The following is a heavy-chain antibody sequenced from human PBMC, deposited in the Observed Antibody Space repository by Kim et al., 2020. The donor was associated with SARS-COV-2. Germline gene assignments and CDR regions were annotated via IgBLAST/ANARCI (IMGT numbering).Heavy chain of an antibody. CDR1: GFTFSSYE. CDR2: ISSSGSTI. V-gene: IGHV3-48*03. CDR3: ARDLNIGPYYYYYYGMDV. Sequence: GGSLRLSCAASGFTFSSYEMNWVRQAPGKGLEWVSYISSSGSTIYYADSVKGRFTISRDNAKNSLYLQMNSLRAEDTAVYYCARDLNIGPYYYYYYGMDVWGQGTTVTVSS. J-gene: IGHJ6*02.